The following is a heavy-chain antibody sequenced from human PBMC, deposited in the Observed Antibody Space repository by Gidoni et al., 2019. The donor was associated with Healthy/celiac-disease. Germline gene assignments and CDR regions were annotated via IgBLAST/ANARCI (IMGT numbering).Heavy chain of an antibody. CDR1: GFTFSSYA. D-gene: IGHD6-13*01. CDR2: ISYDGSNK. J-gene: IGHJ4*02. CDR3: ARDTAHRGQQPTGY. Sequence: QVPLVESGGGVVQPGRSLRLSCAASGFTFSSYAMHWVRQAPGKGLEWVAVISYDGSNKYYADSVKGRFTISRDNSKNSLYLQMNSLRAEDTAVYYCARDTAHRGQQPTGYWGQGTLVTVSS. V-gene: IGHV3-30*04.